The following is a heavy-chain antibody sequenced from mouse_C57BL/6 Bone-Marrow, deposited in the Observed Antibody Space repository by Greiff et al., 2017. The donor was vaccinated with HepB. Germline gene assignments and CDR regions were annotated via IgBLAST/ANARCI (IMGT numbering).Heavy chain of an antibody. CDR2: INPSTGGT. Sequence: VQLQQSGPELVKPGASVKISCKASGYSFTGYYMNWVKQSPEKSLEWIGEINPSTGGTTYNQKFKAKATLTVDKSSSTAYMQLKSLTSEDSAVYYCATRGDWFAYWGQGTLVTVSA. CDR3: ATRGDWFAY. V-gene: IGHV1-42*01. J-gene: IGHJ3*01. CDR1: GYSFTGYY.